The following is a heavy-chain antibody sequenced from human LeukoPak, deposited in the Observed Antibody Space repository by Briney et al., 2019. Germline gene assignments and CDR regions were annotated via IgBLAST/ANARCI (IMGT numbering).Heavy chain of an antibody. Sequence: GGSLRLSCAASGFTFSSYWMSWVRQAPGKGLEWVANIKQDGSEKYYVDSVKGRFTISRDNAKNSLYLQMNSLRAEDTAVYYCARDGSYSSSSDWFDPWGQGTLVTVSS. CDR1: GFTFSSYW. CDR2: IKQDGSEK. D-gene: IGHD6-6*01. CDR3: ARDGSYSSSSDWFDP. J-gene: IGHJ5*02. V-gene: IGHV3-7*01.